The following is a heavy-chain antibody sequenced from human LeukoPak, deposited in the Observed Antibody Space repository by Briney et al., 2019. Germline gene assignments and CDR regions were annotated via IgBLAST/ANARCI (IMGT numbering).Heavy chain of an antibody. V-gene: IGHV3-23*01. CDR1: GFTFSSYA. J-gene: IGHJ4*02. CDR3: AKDIYGLAAY. Sequence: GGSLRLSCAASGFTFSSYAMSWVRQAPGKGLEWVASIVSGSGGSTLYADSVKGRFTISRDNSKNSLYLQMNSLRAEDTAVYYCAKDIYGLAAYWGQGTLVTVSS. CDR2: IVSGSGGST. D-gene: IGHD3-10*01.